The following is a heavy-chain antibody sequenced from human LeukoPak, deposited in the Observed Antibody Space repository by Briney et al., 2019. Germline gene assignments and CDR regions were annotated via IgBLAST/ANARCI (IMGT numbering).Heavy chain of an antibody. D-gene: IGHD2-2*01. J-gene: IGHJ6*02. Sequence: GGSLRLSCAASGFTFSSYSMNWVRQAPGKGLEWVSYISSSSSTIYYADSVKGRFTISRDNAKNSLYLQMNSLRAEDTAVYYYARDYAYCSSTSCYVNYYYYGMDVWGQGTTVTVSS. CDR2: ISSSSSTI. V-gene: IGHV3-48*01. CDR1: GFTFSSYS. CDR3: ARDYAYCSSTSCYVNYYYYGMDV.